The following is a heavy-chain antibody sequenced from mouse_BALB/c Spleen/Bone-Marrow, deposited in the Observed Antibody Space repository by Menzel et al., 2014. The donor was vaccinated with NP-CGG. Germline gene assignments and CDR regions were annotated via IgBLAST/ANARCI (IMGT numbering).Heavy chain of an antibody. Sequence: VNLVESGPGLVAPSQSLSITCTVSGFSLTTYGVHWVRQPPGKGLEWLGVIWAGGSTNYTSALMSRLSISKDNSKSQVFLKMNSLQTDGTAMYYCARGARHFDYWGQGTTLTVSS. J-gene: IGHJ2*01. CDR3: ARGARHFDY. V-gene: IGHV2-9*02. CDR1: GFSLTTYG. CDR2: IWAGGST.